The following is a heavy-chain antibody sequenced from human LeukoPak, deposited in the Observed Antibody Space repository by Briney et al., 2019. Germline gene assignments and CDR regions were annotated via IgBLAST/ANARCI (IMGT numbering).Heavy chain of an antibody. J-gene: IGHJ4*02. CDR2: IYSGGGT. V-gene: IGHV3-53*01. D-gene: IGHD2-8*02. CDR3: AKDRVPDGVWSLDS. Sequence: GGSLRLSCAASGFTVSSNYMSWVRQAPGKGLEWVSIIYSGGGTSYADSVKGRFTISRDNSKNTLYLQMNSLRVEDTAVYYCAKDRVPDGVWSLDSWGQGTLVTVSS. CDR1: GFTVSSNY.